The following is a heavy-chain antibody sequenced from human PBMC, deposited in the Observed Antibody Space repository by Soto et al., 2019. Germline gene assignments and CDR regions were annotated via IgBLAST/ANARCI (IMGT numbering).Heavy chain of an antibody. J-gene: IGHJ4*02. D-gene: IGHD6-13*01. Sequence: ASVKVSCKASGYTFTSYAMHWVRQAPGQRLEWMGWINAGNGNTKYSQKFQGRVTITRDTSASTAYMELSGLRSEDTAVYYCAIPSLYSSSWYQFDYWGQGTLVTVSS. CDR3: AIPSLYSSSWYQFDY. V-gene: IGHV1-3*01. CDR1: GYTFTSYA. CDR2: INAGNGNT.